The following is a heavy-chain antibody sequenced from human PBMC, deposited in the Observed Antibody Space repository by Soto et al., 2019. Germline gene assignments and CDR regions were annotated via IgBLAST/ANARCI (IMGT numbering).Heavy chain of an antibody. V-gene: IGHV3-23*01. Sequence: GSLRLSCTASEFTFKNYAMSWVRQAPGRGLEWVSTIDGGGDNTYYADSVKGRFAISRDNSKNTLYLQMNSLRAADTAVYYCARTPSVTWSDQWGQGTLVTVSS. J-gene: IGHJ5*02. CDR1: EFTFKNYA. CDR3: ARTPSVTWSDQ. CDR2: IDGGGDNT. D-gene: IGHD1-1*01.